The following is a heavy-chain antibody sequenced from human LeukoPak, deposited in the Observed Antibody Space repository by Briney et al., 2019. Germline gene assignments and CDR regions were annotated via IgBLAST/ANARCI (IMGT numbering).Heavy chain of an antibody. CDR1: GASIRSTHW. J-gene: IGHJ4*02. CDR2: TYHNGNT. CDR3: ARHSRYGSESGNYFDFPAFDY. Sequence: SETLSLTCAVSGASIRSTHWWTWLRLPPGKGLEWIGETYHNGNTKYNPSLSSRLIISVDYSKNQFSMELTSVTAADTAVYYCARHSRYGSESGNYFDFPAFDYWGQGTLVTVSS. V-gene: IGHV4-4*02. D-gene: IGHD3-10*01.